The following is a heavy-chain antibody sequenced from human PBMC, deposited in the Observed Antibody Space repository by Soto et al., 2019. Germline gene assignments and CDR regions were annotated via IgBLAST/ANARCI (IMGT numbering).Heavy chain of an antibody. J-gene: IGHJ3*02. Sequence: EVQLVESRGGLVQPGGSLRLSCAASGFTVSLNYMSWVRQAPGKGLEWVSVIYTGGSTYYADSVKGRFTISRDNSMNALYLQMNSLRAEDTAVYYCAGGSNWHDAFVIWGQGTMVTVS. CDR3: AGGSNWHDAFVI. D-gene: IGHD6-13*01. V-gene: IGHV3-66*01. CDR2: IYTGGST. CDR1: GFTVSLNY.